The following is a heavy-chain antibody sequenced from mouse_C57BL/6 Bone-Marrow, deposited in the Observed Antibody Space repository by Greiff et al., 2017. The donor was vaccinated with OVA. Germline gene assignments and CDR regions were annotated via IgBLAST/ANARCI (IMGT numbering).Heavy chain of an antibody. J-gene: IGHJ4*01. CDR1: GFTFSSYA. D-gene: IGHD1-1*01. Sequence: DVKLVESGGGLVKPGGSLKLSCAASGFTFSSYAMSWVRQTPEKRLEWVATISDGGSYTYYPDNVKGRFTISSDNAKNNLYLQLSHLKSEDTAMYYCAREGGTTVVATGDYWGQGTSVTVSS. CDR3: AREGGTTVVATGDY. CDR2: ISDGGSYT. V-gene: IGHV5-4*01.